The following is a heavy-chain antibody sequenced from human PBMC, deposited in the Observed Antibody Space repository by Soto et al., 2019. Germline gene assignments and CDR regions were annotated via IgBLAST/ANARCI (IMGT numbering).Heavy chain of an antibody. Sequence: GASVKVSCKASGYTFTGYYMHWVRQAPGQGLEWMGWINPNSGGTNYAQKFQGWVTMTRDTSISTAYMELSRLRSDDTAVHYWAREGGNYYDSSGYQGPIIYYYGMDVWGQGTTVTVSS. V-gene: IGHV1-2*04. CDR1: GYTFTGYY. CDR3: AREGGNYYDSSGYQGPIIYYYGMDV. J-gene: IGHJ6*02. CDR2: INPNSGGT. D-gene: IGHD3-22*01.